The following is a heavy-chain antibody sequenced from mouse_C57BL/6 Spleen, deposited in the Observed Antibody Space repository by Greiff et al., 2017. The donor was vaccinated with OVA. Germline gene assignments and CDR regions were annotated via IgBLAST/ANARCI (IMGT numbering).Heavy chain of an antibody. J-gene: IGHJ1*03. Sequence: VKLMESGAELVRPGTSVKMSCKASGYTFTNYWIGWAKQRPGHGLEWIGDIYPGGGYTNYNEKFKGKATLTADKSSSTAYMQFSSLTSEDSAIYYCERRRYYGSSYGWYFDVWGTGTTVTVSS. D-gene: IGHD1-1*01. V-gene: IGHV1-63*01. CDR3: ERRRYYGSSYGWYFDV. CDR2: IYPGGGYT. CDR1: GYTFTNYW.